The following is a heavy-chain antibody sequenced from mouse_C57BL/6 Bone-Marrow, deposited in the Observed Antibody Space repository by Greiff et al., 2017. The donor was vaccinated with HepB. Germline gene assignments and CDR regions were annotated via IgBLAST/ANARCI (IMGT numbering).Heavy chain of an antibody. CDR3: ARTGSPMDY. J-gene: IGHJ4*01. CDR1: GYTFTSYW. V-gene: IGHV1-59*01. Sequence: QVQLKQPGAELVRPGTSVKLSCTASGYTFTSYWLHWVKQRPGQGLEWIGVIDPSDSYTNYNQKFKGKATLTVDTSPSTAYMQLSSLTSEDSAVYYCARTGSPMDYWGQGTSVTVSS. CDR2: IDPSDSYT.